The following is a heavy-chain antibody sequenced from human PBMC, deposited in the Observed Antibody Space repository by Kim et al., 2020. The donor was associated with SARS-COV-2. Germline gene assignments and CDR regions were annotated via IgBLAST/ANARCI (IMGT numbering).Heavy chain of an antibody. CDR3: ARMTVIRGVLNY. V-gene: IGHV5-51*01. Sequence: YGPSFQGQVTMSADTSISTAYLEWSSLKAADTAMYYCARMTVIRGVLNYWGQGTLVTVSS. J-gene: IGHJ4*02. D-gene: IGHD3-10*01.